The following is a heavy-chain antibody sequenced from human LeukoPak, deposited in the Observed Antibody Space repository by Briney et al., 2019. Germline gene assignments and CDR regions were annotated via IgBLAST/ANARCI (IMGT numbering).Heavy chain of an antibody. D-gene: IGHD3-10*01. CDR2: IKHDGSEK. Sequence: QPGGSLRLSCAASGFTFSTYWMTWVRQAPGKGLEWVANIKHDGSEKYYVDSVRGRFTTSRDTAKNSLYLQMNSLRAEDTAVYYCTRDRYSGLGTYYFDYWGQGTVVAVSS. J-gene: IGHJ4*01. CDR1: GFTFSTYW. V-gene: IGHV3-7*01. CDR3: TRDRYSGLGTYYFDY.